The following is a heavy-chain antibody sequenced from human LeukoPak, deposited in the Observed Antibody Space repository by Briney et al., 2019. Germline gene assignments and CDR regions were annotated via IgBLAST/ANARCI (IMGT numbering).Heavy chain of an antibody. CDR1: GFIFRNCA. J-gene: IGHJ3*02. V-gene: IGHV3-30-3*01. CDR3: ARAPRYCRGGSCYWTAFDI. Sequence: PGGSLRLSCAASGFIFRNCAMHWVRQAPGKGLEWVAVISYDGSNKYYADSVRGRFTISRDNSKNTLYLQMNSLRAEDTAVYHCARAPRYCRGGSCYWTAFDIWGRGTMVTVSS. D-gene: IGHD2-15*01. CDR2: ISYDGSNK.